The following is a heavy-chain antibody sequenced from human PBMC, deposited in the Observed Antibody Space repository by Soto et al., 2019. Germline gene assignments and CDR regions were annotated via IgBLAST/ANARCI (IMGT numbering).Heavy chain of an antibody. Sequence: EVRLVESGGGLAQPGRSLRLSCAASGFTFDDNAMHWVRQAPGKGLEWVSGISWNSGSIAYADSVKGRFTISSDNAKSSLYLQMNSLSTEATALYYCARDHGCSYGYQDYWGQGTLVTVSS. CDR2: ISWNSGSI. CDR1: GFTFDDNA. D-gene: IGHD5-18*01. V-gene: IGHV3-9*01. CDR3: ARDHGCSYGYQDY. J-gene: IGHJ4*02.